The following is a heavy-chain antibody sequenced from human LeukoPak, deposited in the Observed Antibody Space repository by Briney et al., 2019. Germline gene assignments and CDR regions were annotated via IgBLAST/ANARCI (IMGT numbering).Heavy chain of an antibody. D-gene: IGHD6-6*01. J-gene: IGHJ4*02. CDR2: ISYDGSNK. V-gene: IGHV3-30-3*01. CDR3: ARNEYEASGDY. CDR1: GFSFSYYA. Sequence: GGSVRLSCVASGFSFSYYAMHWVRQAPGKGLEWVAVISYDGSNKYYADSVQGRFTISRDNSKNTLYLQMNSLRAEDTAVYYCARNEYEASGDYWGQGTLVSVSS.